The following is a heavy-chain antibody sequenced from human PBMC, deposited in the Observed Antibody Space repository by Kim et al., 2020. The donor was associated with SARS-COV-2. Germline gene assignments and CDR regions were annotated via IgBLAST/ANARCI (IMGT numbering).Heavy chain of an antibody. J-gene: IGHJ4*02. V-gene: IGHV4-39*01. CDR3: ARLSFGSSGYYYGGFDY. Sequence: LKSRVTISLDTAKNQFSVKLGSVTAADTAVYYCARLSFGSSGYYYGGFDYWGQGTLVSVSS. D-gene: IGHD3-22*01.